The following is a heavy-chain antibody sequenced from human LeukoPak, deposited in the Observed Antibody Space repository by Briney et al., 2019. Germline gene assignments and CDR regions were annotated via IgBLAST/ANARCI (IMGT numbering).Heavy chain of an antibody. J-gene: IGHJ6*03. CDR1: GGSISSSNW. CDR2: IYSGGNT. Sequence: ETLSLTCAVSGGSISSSNWWSWVRQPPGKGLEWVSVIYSGGNTYYADPVKGRFSISRDNSKNMMYLQMNSLRAEDTALYYCARGGSSYYMDVWGKGTTVTISS. D-gene: IGHD3-10*01. V-gene: IGHV3-66*01. CDR3: ARGGSSYYMDV.